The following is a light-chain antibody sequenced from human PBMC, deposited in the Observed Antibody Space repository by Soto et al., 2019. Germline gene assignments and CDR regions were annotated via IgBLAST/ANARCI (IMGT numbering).Light chain of an antibody. Sequence: QSVLTQPPSVSGAPGQRVTISCTGSSSNIGAGYDVHWYQQLPGTAPKLLIYGNSNRPSGVPDRFSGSKSGTSASLAITGLQAEDEADYYCQSYDNSLSGSGVFGGGTQLTVL. CDR1: SSNIGAGYD. J-gene: IGLJ2*01. CDR2: GNS. V-gene: IGLV1-40*01. CDR3: QSYDNSLSGSGV.